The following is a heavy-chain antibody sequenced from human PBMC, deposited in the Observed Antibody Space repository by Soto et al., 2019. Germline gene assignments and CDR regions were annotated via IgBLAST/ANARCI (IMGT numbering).Heavy chain of an antibody. Sequence: QVQLVESGGGVVQPGRSLRLYCAASGFTFSSYGMHWVRQAPGKGLAWGAVIWYDGSNKYYADSVKGRFTISRDNSKNMLYLRMDGLGAEDTARYDCERGGVDTAMVSSYWYFDLWGRGTLVTVSS. CDR2: IWYDGSNK. D-gene: IGHD5-18*01. J-gene: IGHJ2*01. CDR3: ERGGVDTAMVSSYWYFDL. CDR1: GFTFSSYG. V-gene: IGHV3-33*01.